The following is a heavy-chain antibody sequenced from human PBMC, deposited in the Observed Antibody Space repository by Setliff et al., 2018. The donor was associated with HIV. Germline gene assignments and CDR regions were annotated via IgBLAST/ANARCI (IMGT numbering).Heavy chain of an antibody. J-gene: IGHJ3*02. CDR3: AREVTVAGTPAFDI. V-gene: IGHV4-59*11. Sequence: SETLSLTCTVSNASISSHYWSWIRQPPGKGLEWIGYIHHSGSTNYNPSLKGRVSISVDTSKNQFSLKVNSVNAADTAVYYCAREVTVAGTPAFDIWGQGTMVT. CDR2: IHHSGST. D-gene: IGHD6-19*01. CDR1: NASISSHY.